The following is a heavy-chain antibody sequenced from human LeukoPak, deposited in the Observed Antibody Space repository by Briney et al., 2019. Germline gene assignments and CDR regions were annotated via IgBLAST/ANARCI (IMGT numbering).Heavy chain of an antibody. V-gene: IGHV3-30*02. CDR1: GFTFSSYG. D-gene: IGHD2/OR15-2a*01. J-gene: IGHJ4*02. Sequence: PGGSLRLSCAASGFTFSSYGMHWVRQAPGKGLEWVAFIRYDGSNKYYADSVKGRFTISRDNSKNTLYLQLNSLRAEDTALYYCANTRNSRGAYWGQGTLVTVS. CDR3: ANTRNSRGAY. CDR2: IRYDGSNK.